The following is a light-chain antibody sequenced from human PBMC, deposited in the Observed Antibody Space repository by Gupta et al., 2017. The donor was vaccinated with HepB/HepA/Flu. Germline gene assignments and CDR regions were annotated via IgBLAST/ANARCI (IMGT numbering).Light chain of an antibody. CDR2: LAS. J-gene: IGKJ1*01. Sequence: SATTASPLSPVLTPGEPASSSCRTSQSRVRSNGNNYLDWYLQKPGQSPQLLIYLASKRASGVPDRFSGSGSGSDFTLKISRVEADDVVVYYCRQADKSPSTFGQGTKVEIK. V-gene: IGKV2-28*01. CDR1: QSRVRSNGNNY. CDR3: RQADKSPST.